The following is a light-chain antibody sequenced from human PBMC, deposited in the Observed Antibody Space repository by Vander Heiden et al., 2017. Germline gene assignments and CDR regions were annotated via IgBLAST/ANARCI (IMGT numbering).Light chain of an antibody. V-gene: IGKV1-39*01. CDR2: AAS. Sequence: DIQMTQSPSSLSASVGDRVTIPCRASQSISDYLNWYQQKPGKAPNLLIYAASSLRSGVPSRFSGSGSGTDFALTISSLQPEDFATYYCQQSYSSPITFGPGTKVDIK. J-gene: IGKJ3*01. CDR1: QSISDY. CDR3: QQSYSSPIT.